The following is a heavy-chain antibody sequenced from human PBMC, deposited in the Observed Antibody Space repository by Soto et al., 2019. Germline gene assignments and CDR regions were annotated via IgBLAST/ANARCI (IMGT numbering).Heavy chain of an antibody. CDR3: ARTISSSWYYFDY. V-gene: IGHV3-48*01. Sequence: GGSLRLSCAASGFTVSIYSMNWVRQAPGKGLEWVSYISSSSSTIYYADSVKGRFTISRDNAKNSLYLQMNSLRAEDTAVYYCARTISSSWYYFDYWGQGTLVTVSS. CDR1: GFTVSIYS. D-gene: IGHD6-13*01. CDR2: ISSSSSTI. J-gene: IGHJ4*02.